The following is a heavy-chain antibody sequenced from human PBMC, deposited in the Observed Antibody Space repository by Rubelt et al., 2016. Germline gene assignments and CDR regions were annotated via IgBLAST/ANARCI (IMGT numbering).Heavy chain of an antibody. CDR2: INHSGST. V-gene: IGHV4-34*01. CDR3: ARGGRGIAARLVNY. CDR1: GGSFSGYY. D-gene: IGHD6-6*01. Sequence: QVQLQQWGAGLLKPSETLSLTCAVYGGSFSGYYWSWIRQPPGKGLEWIGEINHSGSTNYNPSLKSRVTISVDTSKNKFSLKLSSVTAADTAVYYCARGGRGIAARLVNYWGQGTLVTVSS. J-gene: IGHJ4*02.